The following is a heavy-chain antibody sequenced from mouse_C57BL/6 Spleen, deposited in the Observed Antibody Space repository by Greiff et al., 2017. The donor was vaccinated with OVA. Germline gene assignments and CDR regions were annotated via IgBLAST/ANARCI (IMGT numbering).Heavy chain of an antibody. V-gene: IGHV5-9*01. CDR2: ISGGGGNT. CDR3: ARHDYSNYDWYFDV. Sequence: EVKLMESGGGLVKPGGSLKLSCAASGFTFSSYTMSWVRQTPEKRLEWVATISGGGGNTYYPDSVKGRFTISRDNAKNTLYLQMSSLRSEDTALYYCARHDYSNYDWYFDVWGTGTTVTVSS. D-gene: IGHD2-5*01. J-gene: IGHJ1*03. CDR1: GFTFSSYT.